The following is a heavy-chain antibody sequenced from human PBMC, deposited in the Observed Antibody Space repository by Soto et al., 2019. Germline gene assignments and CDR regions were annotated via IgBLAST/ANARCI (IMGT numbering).Heavy chain of an antibody. Sequence: TLSLTCTVSGGSISSGGYYWRWIRQHPGKGLEWIGYIYYSGSAYYNPSLKSRVTISVDTSKNQFSLKLSSVTAADTAVYYCARQYGVYLDYWGQGTLVTVSS. CDR1: GGSISSGGYY. V-gene: IGHV4-31*03. CDR2: IYYSGSA. D-gene: IGHD3-10*01. CDR3: ARQYGVYLDY. J-gene: IGHJ4*02.